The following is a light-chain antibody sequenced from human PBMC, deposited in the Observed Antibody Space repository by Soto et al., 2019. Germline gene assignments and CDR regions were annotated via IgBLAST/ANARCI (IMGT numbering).Light chain of an antibody. J-gene: IGKJ1*01. CDR3: QQYDNWPPAWT. Sequence: EIVLTQSPGTLSLSPGERSTLSCRPSQSVSSNLAWYQQKPGQAPRLLIYGASTRATGIPARFSGSGSGTEFTLTISSLQSEDFAVYYCQQYDNWPPAWTFGQGTKVDIK. CDR1: QSVSSN. CDR2: GAS. V-gene: IGKV3-15*01.